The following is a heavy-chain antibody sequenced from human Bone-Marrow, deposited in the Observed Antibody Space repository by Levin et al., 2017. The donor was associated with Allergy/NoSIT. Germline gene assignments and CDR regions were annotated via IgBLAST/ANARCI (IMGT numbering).Heavy chain of an antibody. CDR1: GGTFSSYA. Sequence: SVKVSCKASGGTFSSYAISWVRQAPGQGLEWMGGIIPIFGTANYAQKFQGRVTITADESTSTAYMELSSLRSEDTAVYYCARAQVVPAARRGENYYYMDGWGKGTTVTVSS. J-gene: IGHJ6*03. V-gene: IGHV1-69*13. D-gene: IGHD2-2*01. CDR3: ARAQVVPAARRGENYYYMDG. CDR2: IIPIFGTA.